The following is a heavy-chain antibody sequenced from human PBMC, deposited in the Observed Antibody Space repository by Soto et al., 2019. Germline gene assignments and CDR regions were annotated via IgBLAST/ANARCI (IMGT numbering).Heavy chain of an antibody. D-gene: IGHD2-2*01. CDR1: GFTFSSYA. CDR3: ARDVSRGRIVVVPAAIGI. CDR2: ISYDGSNK. Sequence: QVQLVESGGGVVQPGRSLRLSCAASGFTFSSYAMHWVRQAPGKGLEWVAVISYDGSNKYYADSVKGRFTISRDNSKNTLYRQMNSLRAEDTAVYYCARDVSRGRIVVVPAAIGIWGQGTMVTVSS. J-gene: IGHJ3*02. V-gene: IGHV3-30-3*01.